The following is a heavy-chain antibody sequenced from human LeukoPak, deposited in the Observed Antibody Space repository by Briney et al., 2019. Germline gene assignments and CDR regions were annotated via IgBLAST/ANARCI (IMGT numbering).Heavy chain of an antibody. CDR2: ISGSGTNT. Sequence: PGGSLRLSCAASGFTFSSYAMNWVRQAPGKGLEWVSGISGSGTNTYYADSVKGRFTISRDNSKNTLYMQMNSLRAEDTAVYYCARGPSYCGGDCLGEDAFEIWGQGTMVTVSS. V-gene: IGHV3-23*01. CDR3: ARGPSYCGGDCLGEDAFEI. D-gene: IGHD2-21*02. J-gene: IGHJ3*02. CDR1: GFTFSSYA.